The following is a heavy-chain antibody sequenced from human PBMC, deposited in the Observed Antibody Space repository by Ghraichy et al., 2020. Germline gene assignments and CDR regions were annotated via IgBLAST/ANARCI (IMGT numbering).Heavy chain of an antibody. D-gene: IGHD3-22*01. J-gene: IGHJ4*02. CDR3: AKDQGYYYESSISARQEGVFDY. CDR1: GFSFSTYT. Sequence: GGSLRLSCAASGFSFSTYTMHWVRQAPGKGLDWLAVISNDGRHIYYTDSVKGRFTISRDNSKSTLYLQMNSLGAEDTAIYYCAKDQGYYYESSISARQEGVFDYWGQGTPVTASS. CDR2: ISNDGRHI. V-gene: IGHV3-30*18.